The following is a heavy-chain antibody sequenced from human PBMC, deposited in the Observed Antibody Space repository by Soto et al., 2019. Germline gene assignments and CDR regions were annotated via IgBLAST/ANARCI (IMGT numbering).Heavy chain of an antibody. Sequence: EVQLLESGGGLVQPGGSLRLSCAASGFTFSSYAMSWVRQAPGKGLEWVSAISGSGGSTYYADSVKGRFTISRDNSKNTLNTQINSRRPEDTAVYYCAKDKQYRGTYYDFLTGYRDFDYGGQEPLVPVSS. CDR1: GFTFSSYA. V-gene: IGHV3-23*01. D-gene: IGHD3-9*01. J-gene: IGHJ4*02. CDR2: ISGSGGST. CDR3: AKDKQYRGTYYDFLTGYRDFDY.